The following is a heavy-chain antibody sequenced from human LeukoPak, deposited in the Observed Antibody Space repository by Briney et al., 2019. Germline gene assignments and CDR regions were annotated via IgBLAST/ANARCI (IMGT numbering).Heavy chain of an antibody. J-gene: IGHJ1*01. CDR1: GFTFSGYW. V-gene: IGHV3-7*03. Sequence: GGSLRLSCAASGFTFSGYWMSWVRQAPGKGLEWVASIKDDGSEKYYMDSVKGRLTISRDNSKNALFLQMNSLSAEDTAVYYCAKEEGYYYDSGGYYVEYFQHWGQGTLVTVSS. CDR3: AKEEGYYYDSGGYYVEYFQH. CDR2: IKDDGSEK. D-gene: IGHD3-22*01.